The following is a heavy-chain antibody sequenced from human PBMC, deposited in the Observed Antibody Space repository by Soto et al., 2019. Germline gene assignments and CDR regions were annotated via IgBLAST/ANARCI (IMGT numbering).Heavy chain of an antibody. Sequence: GSLGPSGAAPGFTFTRYSMNWVRQAPGKGLEWVSSISSTTNYIYYGDSMKGRFTISRDNAKNSLDLEMNSLRAEDTAVYYCARESEDLTSNFDYWGQGTPVTVYS. J-gene: IGHJ4*02. V-gene: IGHV3-21*06. CDR2: ISSTTNYI. CDR1: GFTFTRYS. D-gene: IGHD7-27*01. CDR3: ARESEDLTSNFDY.